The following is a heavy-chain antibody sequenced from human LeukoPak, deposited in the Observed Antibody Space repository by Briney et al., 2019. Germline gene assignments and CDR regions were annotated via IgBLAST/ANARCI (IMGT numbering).Heavy chain of an antibody. CDR1: GYTFNNYG. D-gene: IGHD3-9*01. CDR3: AKDWHILTGRNCFDP. Sequence: ASVRVSCKASGYTFNNYGISWARQAPGQGLEWMGWVSSYNGDTNYAKKFQGRVTMSTDTSTSTAYMELRSLRFDDTAIYYCAKDWHILTGRNCFDPWGQGTLVTVSS. V-gene: IGHV1-18*01. CDR2: VSSYNGDT. J-gene: IGHJ5*02.